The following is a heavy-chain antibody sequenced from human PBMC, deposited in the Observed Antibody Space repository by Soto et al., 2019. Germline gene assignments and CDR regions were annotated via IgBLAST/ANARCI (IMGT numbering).Heavy chain of an antibody. Sequence: SETLSLTCTVSGGSISRGGYYWSWIRQHPGKGLEWIAYIHDSGTTYYNPSLKSRVTMSVDTSKNQFSLRLSSVNAADTAVYYCARVEPHGGYDVFDNWGQGPLVTVSS. D-gene: IGHD5-12*01. CDR2: IHDSGTT. V-gene: IGHV4-31*03. CDR1: GGSISRGGYY. J-gene: IGHJ4*02. CDR3: ARVEPHGGYDVFDN.